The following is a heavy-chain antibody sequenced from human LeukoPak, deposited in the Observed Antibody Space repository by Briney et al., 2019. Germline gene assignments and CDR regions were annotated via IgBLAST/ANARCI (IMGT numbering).Heavy chain of an antibody. V-gene: IGHV1-69*04. CDR3: ARGYSGYASDY. J-gene: IGHJ4*02. Sequence: GASVKVSCKASGGTFSSYAISWVRQAPGQGLEWMGRIIPIFGIANYAQKFQGRVTITADKSTSTAYMELSSLRSEDTAVYYCARGYSGYASDYWGQGTLVTVSS. CDR2: IIPIFGIA. CDR1: GGTFSSYA. D-gene: IGHD5-12*01.